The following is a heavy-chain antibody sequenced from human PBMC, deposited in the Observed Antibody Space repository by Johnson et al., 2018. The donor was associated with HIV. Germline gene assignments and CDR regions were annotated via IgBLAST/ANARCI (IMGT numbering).Heavy chain of an antibody. D-gene: IGHD2-8*02. Sequence: MQLVESGGGVVQPGRSLRLSCAASGFSFGTYAMHWVRQAPGKGLEWVSAISGSGGSTYYADSVKGRFTISRDNSKNTLYLQMNSLRAEDTALYYCARGGDIVLVVYAMGHDAFDIWGQGTMVTVSS. CDR2: ISGSGGST. J-gene: IGHJ3*02. V-gene: IGHV3-23*04. CDR1: GFSFGTYA. CDR3: ARGGDIVLVVYAMGHDAFDI.